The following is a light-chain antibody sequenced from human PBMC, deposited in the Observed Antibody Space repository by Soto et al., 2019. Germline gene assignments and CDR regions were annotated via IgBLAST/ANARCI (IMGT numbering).Light chain of an antibody. Sequence: EIVLTQSPGTLSLSPVERATLSCRASQSVSSSYLAWYQQKPGQAPRLLIYGASSRATGIPDRFSGSGSGTDFTLTISRLEPEDFAAYYCQQYGSSLWTFGQGTKVDIK. CDR2: GAS. V-gene: IGKV3-20*01. J-gene: IGKJ1*01. CDR1: QSVSSSY. CDR3: QQYGSSLWT.